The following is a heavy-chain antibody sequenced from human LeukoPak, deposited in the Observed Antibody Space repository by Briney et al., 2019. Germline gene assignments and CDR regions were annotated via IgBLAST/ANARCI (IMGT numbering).Heavy chain of an antibody. Sequence: SGTLSLTCAVSGGSISSSNWWSWVRQPPGKGLEWIGEIYHSGSTYYNPSLKSRVTISVDKSKNQFSLKLSSVTAADTAVYYCARGGLITIFGVVTLFDYWGQGTLVTVSS. CDR3: ARGGLITIFGVVTLFDY. V-gene: IGHV4-4*02. D-gene: IGHD3-3*01. CDR2: IYHSGST. J-gene: IGHJ4*02. CDR1: GGSISSSNW.